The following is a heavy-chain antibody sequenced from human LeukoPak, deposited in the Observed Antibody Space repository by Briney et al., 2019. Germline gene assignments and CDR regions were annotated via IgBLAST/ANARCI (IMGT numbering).Heavy chain of an antibody. CDR3: TVFGVVTLAY. V-gene: IGHV3-49*04. CDR2: IRSKADGGTT. J-gene: IGHJ4*02. Sequence: GGSLRLSCTASGFTFGDFGLSWVRQAPGKGVEWVGFIRSKADGGTTEYAACVKGRFTISRDDSKSIAYLQMNSLNTEDTAVYYCTVFGVVTLAYWGQGTLVTVSS. D-gene: IGHD3-3*01. CDR1: GFTFGDFG.